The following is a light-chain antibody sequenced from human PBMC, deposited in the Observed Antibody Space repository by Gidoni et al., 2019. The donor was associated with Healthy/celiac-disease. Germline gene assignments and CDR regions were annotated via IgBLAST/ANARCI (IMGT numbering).Light chain of an antibody. CDR3: SSYTSSSLWV. CDR2: AVS. CDR1: SGDVGGYNY. V-gene: IGLV2-14*01. J-gene: IGLJ3*02. Sequence: QSALTQPASVSGPPGQSITISCTGTSGDVGGYNYFSWYQQHPGKAPKLMIYAVSNRPSGVSNRFSGSKSGNTASLTISGLQAEDEADYYCSSYTSSSLWVFGGGTKLTVL.